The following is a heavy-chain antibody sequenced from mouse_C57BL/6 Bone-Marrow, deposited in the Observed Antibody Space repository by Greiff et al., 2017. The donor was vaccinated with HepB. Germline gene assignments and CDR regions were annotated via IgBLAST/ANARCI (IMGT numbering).Heavy chain of an antibody. CDR2: IRSKSNNYAT. CDR1: GFSFNTYA. CDR3: VRPPYYDCGPSCFAY. J-gene: IGHJ3*01. D-gene: IGHD2-4*01. Sequence: EVKLVESGGGLVQPKGSLKLSCAASGFSFNTYAMNWVRQAPGKGLEWVARIRSKSNNYATYYADSVKDRFTISRDDSESMLYLQMNNLKTEDTAMYYCVRPPYYDCGPSCFAYWGQGTLVTVSA. V-gene: IGHV10-1*01.